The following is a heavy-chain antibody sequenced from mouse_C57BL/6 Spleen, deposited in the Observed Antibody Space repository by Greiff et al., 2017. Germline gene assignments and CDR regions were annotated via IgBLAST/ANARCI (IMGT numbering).Heavy chain of an antibody. J-gene: IGHJ1*03. CDR2: IYPGDGDT. V-gene: IGHV1-80*01. CDR1: GYAFSSYW. D-gene: IGHD1-1*01. CDR3: ARPHYYGSSYWYFDV. Sequence: QVQLQQSGAELVKPGASVKISCKASGYAFSSYWMNWVKQRPGKGLERIGQIYPGDGDTNYNGKFKGKATLTADKSSSTAYMQRSSLTSEDSAVYFCARPHYYGSSYWYFDVWGTGTTVTVSS.